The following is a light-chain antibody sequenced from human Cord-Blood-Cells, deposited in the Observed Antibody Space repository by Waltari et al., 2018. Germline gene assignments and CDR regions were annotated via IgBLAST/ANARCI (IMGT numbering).Light chain of an antibody. V-gene: IGKV3-11*01. CDR2: DAS. Sequence: EIVLTQSPATLSLSPGERATLSCRASQRVSSYLAWYQQKPGQAPRLLIYDASNRATGIPARFSGSGSGTDFTLNISSLEPEDFAVYYCQQRSNWQVTFGPGTKVDIK. J-gene: IGKJ3*01. CDR3: QQRSNWQVT. CDR1: QRVSSY.